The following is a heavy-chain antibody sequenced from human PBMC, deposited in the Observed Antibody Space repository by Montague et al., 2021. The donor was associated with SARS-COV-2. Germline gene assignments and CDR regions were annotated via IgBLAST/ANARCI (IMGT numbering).Heavy chain of an antibody. J-gene: IGHJ4*02. CDR3: ATLTQSNGDF. CDR2: VYSSGIT. V-gene: IGHV4-4*08. D-gene: IGHD4/OR15-4a*01. CDR1: SDSINSYS. Sequence: SETLSLTCTVSSDSINSYSWGWIRQPPGKGLEWLGYVYSSGITNYNPSLNSRIAISVDMSKNQFSLRLDSVTAADTAIYYCATLTQSNGDFWGQGALVTVS.